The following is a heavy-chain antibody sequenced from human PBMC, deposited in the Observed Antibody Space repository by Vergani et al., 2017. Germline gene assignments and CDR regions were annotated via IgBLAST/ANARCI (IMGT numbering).Heavy chain of an antibody. D-gene: IGHD2-15*01. CDR3: AKDGDIVVVVAATHFDY. CDR1: GFTFSSYA. V-gene: IGHV3-23*01. Sequence: EVQLLESGGGLVQPGGSLRLSCAASGFTFSSYAMSWVRQAPGKGLEWVSGISGSGGSTYYADSVKGRFTISRDNSKNTLYLQMNSLRAEDTAVYYCAKDGDIVVVVAATHFDYWGQGTLVTVSS. J-gene: IGHJ4*02. CDR2: ISGSGGST.